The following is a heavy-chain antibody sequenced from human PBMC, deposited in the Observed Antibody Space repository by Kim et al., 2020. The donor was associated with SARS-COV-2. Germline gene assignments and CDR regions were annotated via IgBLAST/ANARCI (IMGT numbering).Heavy chain of an antibody. D-gene: IGHD3-10*01. V-gene: IGHV1-8*01. J-gene: IGHJ1*01. Sequence: AQKFQGRVTMTRNTSISTAYMELSSLRSEDTAVYYCARDHYGSGSSGYIHWGQGTLVTVSS. CDR3: ARDHYGSGSSGYIH.